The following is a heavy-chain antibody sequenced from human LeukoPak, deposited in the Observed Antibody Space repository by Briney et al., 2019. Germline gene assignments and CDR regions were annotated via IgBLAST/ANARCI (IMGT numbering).Heavy chain of an antibody. Sequence: SQTLSLTCAISGDSVPSNRAAWNWIRQSPSRGLEWLGRTYYRSKWYTEYTLSVKSRISIKPDTSKNQFSLQLNPVTPEDTAVYYCARAVGFDNGMDVWGQGTTVTVSS. CDR1: GDSVPSNRAA. D-gene: IGHD2-15*01. CDR3: ARAVGFDNGMDV. J-gene: IGHJ6*02. CDR2: TYYRSKWYT. V-gene: IGHV6-1*01.